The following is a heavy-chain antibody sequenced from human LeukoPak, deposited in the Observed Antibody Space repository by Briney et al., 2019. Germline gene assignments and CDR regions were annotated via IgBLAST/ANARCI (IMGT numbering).Heavy chain of an antibody. CDR3: AKNSGWYWYDAFDI. D-gene: IGHD6-19*01. V-gene: IGHV3-23*01. J-gene: IGHJ3*02. CDR1: GVTFNTYG. Sequence: QPGGSLRLSCAASGVTFNTYGMSWVRQAPGKGLEWVSSISGSGGSTFYADPVKGRFIISRDNPENTLYLQMNSPRADDTAVYYCAKNSGWYWYDAFDIWGQGTMVTVSS. CDR2: ISGSGGST.